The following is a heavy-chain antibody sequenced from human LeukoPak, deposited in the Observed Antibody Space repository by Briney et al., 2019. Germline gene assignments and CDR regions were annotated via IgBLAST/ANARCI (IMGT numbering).Heavy chain of an antibody. V-gene: IGHV3-53*01. Sequence: PGGSLRLSCAATGFTVSSNYMSWVRQAPGKGLEWVSVIHSGGSTDYADSVKGRFTISRDTSKNTLYLQMNSLRVEDTAVYYCARSSHYDILTGYSEEDAFDIWGQGTMVTVSS. J-gene: IGHJ3*02. CDR3: ARSSHYDILTGYSEEDAFDI. D-gene: IGHD3-9*01. CDR2: IHSGGST. CDR1: GFTVSSNY.